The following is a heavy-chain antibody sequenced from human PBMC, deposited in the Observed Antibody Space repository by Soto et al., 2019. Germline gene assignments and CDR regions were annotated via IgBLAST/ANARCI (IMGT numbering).Heavy chain of an antibody. V-gene: IGHV1-69*02. Sequence: QVHLVQSGAEVKKPGSSVKVSCKASGDTFTDHTVTWVRQAPGQGLEWMGRSVPTLGMANYAQTFQGRVTINADTPMTTAYLELTGLTSDDSAVYYCASGDCSGGRCYSDFDFWGQGTLVTVSS. J-gene: IGHJ4*02. CDR2: SVPTLGMA. CDR1: GDTFTDHT. D-gene: IGHD2-15*01. CDR3: ASGDCSGGRCYSDFDF.